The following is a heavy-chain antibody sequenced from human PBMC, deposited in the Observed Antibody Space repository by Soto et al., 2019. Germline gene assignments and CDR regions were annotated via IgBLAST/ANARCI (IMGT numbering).Heavy chain of an antibody. J-gene: IGHJ6*02. V-gene: IGHV4-4*02. CDR1: GGSISSSNW. D-gene: IGHD5-18*01. Sequence: QVQLQESGPGLVKPSGTLSVTCAVSGGSISSSNWWNWVRQPPGKGLEWIGEIYHSGSTNYNPSLRSRVTRSSDKSTNQFSLMVKSVTAADTAEYYCARAWPSVDSYGSGVMDVWGQGTTVTVSS. CDR3: ARAWPSVDSYGSGVMDV. CDR2: IYHSGST.